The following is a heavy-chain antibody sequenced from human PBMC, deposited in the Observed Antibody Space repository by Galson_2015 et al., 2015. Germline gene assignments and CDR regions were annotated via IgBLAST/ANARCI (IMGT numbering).Heavy chain of an antibody. CDR2: IRSNGGST. CDR3: ARRGPSPD. Sequence: SLLLSFSFSFFLFLPSSLPFFSPSPGKGLEYVSGIRSNGGSTTHADSVKGRFAISRDNSKNTLYLQMSSLRAEDTAVYYCARRGPSPDWGQGTLVTVSS. J-gene: IGHJ4*02. V-gene: IGHV3-64D*06. CDR1: FFLFLPSS. D-gene: IGHD3-10*01.